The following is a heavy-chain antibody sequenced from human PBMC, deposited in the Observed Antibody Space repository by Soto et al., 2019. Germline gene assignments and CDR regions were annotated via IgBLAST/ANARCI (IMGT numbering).Heavy chain of an antibody. Sequence: GGSLRLSCAASGFTVSSNYMSWVRQAPGKGLEWVSVIYSGGSTYYADSVKGRFTISRDNSKNTLYLQMNSLRAEDTAVYYCARDLYSSGWYFWGQGTLVTVSS. D-gene: IGHD6-19*01. CDR2: IYSGGST. CDR3: ARDLYSSGWYF. V-gene: IGHV3-66*01. J-gene: IGHJ4*02. CDR1: GFTVSSNY.